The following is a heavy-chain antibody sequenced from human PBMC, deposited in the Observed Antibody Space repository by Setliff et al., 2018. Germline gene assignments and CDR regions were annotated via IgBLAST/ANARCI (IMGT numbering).Heavy chain of an antibody. D-gene: IGHD1-1*01. CDR1: GGSISSSSHY. J-gene: IGHJ4*02. V-gene: IGHV4-39*07. Sequence: PSETLSLTCTASGGSISSSSHYWGWIRQPPGKGLEWIGSIYYTGSTYYNPSLKSRVTMSVDTSKRQFSLKLGSATAADTAVYYCARDMGQPYYFESWGLGTLVTVSS. CDR3: ARDMGQPYYFES. CDR2: IYYTGST.